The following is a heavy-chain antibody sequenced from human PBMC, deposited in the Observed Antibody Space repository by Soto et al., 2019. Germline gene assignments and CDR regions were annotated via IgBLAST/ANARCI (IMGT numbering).Heavy chain of an antibody. CDR1: GYTFTRYT. CDR2: INPDNGNT. J-gene: IGHJ5*02. D-gene: IGHD2-15*01. V-gene: IGHV1-3*01. Sequence: ASVKVSCKASGYTFTRYTMNWVRQAPGQRLEWMGWINPDNGNTKSSQKFQDRVIITRDTSASTAYMDLSSLRSEDTAVYYCARGIATGQLDPWGQGTPVTVSS. CDR3: ARGIATGQLDP.